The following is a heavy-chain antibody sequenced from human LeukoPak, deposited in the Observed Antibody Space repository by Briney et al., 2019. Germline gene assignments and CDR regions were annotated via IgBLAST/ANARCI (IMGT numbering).Heavy chain of an antibody. Sequence: GGSLRLSCAASGFTFSSYSMNWVRQAPGKGLEWVSSISSSSSYIYYADSVKGRFTISRDNAKNSLYLQMNSLRAEDTAVYYCARDRIVVVVAAIREGFDPWAREPWSPSPQ. CDR3: ARDRIVVVVAAIREGFDP. CDR1: GFTFSSYS. J-gene: IGHJ5*02. D-gene: IGHD2-15*01. CDR2: ISSSSSYI. V-gene: IGHV3-21*01.